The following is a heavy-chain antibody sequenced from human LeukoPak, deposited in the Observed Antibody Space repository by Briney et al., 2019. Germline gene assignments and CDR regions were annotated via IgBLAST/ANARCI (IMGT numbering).Heavy chain of an antibody. CDR1: GGSISSSNW. CDR3: ARGPGRSWIYYFDY. V-gene: IGHV4-4*02. Sequence: SGTLSLTCAVSGGSISSSNWWSWVRQPPGQGLEWIGEIYHSGSTYYNPSLKSRVTISVDTSKNQFSLKLSSVTAADTAVYYCARGPGRSWIYYFDYWGQGTLVTVSS. J-gene: IGHJ4*02. D-gene: IGHD6-13*01. CDR2: IYHSGST.